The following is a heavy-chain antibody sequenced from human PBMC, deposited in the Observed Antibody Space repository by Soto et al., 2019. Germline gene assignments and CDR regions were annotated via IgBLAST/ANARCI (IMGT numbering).Heavy chain of an antibody. CDR1: GFTFSSYN. CDR2: ISSSRSYI. CDR3: AKSMGGTANGMDV. J-gene: IGHJ6*02. Sequence: GGSLRLSCAASGFTFSSYNMNWVRQAPGKGLERVSSISSSRSYIYYADSVKGRFTFSRDNAKNSLYLQMNSLRAEDTALYYCAKSMGGTANGMDVWGQGT. V-gene: IGHV3-21*04. D-gene: IGHD2-15*01.